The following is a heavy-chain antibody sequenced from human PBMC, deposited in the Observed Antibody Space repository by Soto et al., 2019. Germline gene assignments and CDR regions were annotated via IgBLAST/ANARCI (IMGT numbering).Heavy chain of an antibody. Sequence: QVQLVQSGAEVKKPGSSVKVSCEASGGTFSSYAISWVRQAPGQGLEWMGGIIPIFGTANYAQKFQGRVTITADESTSTAYMELSSLRSEDTAVYYCARDLQSGYYYDRGYFDYWGQGTLVTVSS. V-gene: IGHV1-69*01. D-gene: IGHD3-10*02. J-gene: IGHJ4*02. CDR2: IIPIFGTA. CDR1: GGTFSSYA. CDR3: ARDLQSGYYYDRGYFDY.